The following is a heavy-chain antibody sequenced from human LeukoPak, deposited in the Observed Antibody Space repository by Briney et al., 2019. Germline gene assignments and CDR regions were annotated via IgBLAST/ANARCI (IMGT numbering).Heavy chain of an antibody. CDR2: ISSSGSTI. V-gene: IGHV3-11*04. CDR3: ARDQLEQPGGDAFDI. D-gene: IGHD1/OR15-1a*01. CDR1: GFTFSDYY. J-gene: IGHJ3*02. Sequence: PGGSLRLSCAASGFTFSDYYMSWIRQAPGKGLKWVSYISSSGSTIYYADSVKGRFTISRDNAKNSLYLQMNSLRAEDTAVYYCARDQLEQPGGDAFDIWGQGTMVTVSS.